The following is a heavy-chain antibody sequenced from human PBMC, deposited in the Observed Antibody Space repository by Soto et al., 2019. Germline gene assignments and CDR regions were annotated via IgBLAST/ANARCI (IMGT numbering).Heavy chain of an antibody. V-gene: IGHV1-69*01. CDR1: GGTFSSYA. D-gene: IGHD6-13*01. Sequence: QVQLVQSGAEVKKPGSSVKVSCKASGGTFSSYAISWVRQAPGQGLEWMGGIIPIFGTANYAQKFQGRVTITADESTSTAYMELSSLRSEDTAVYYCARVPYSSSWLRRDYYGMDVWGQGTTVTVSS. CDR3: ARVPYSSSWLRRDYYGMDV. J-gene: IGHJ6*02. CDR2: IIPIFGTA.